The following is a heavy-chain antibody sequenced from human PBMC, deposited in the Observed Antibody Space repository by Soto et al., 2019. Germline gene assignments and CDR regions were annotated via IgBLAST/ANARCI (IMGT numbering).Heavy chain of an antibody. CDR3: ARDLHGAFTTMVY. Sequence: ASVKVSCKASGYAFSNYYIHWVRQASGQGLEWMGIVNPNGYTSTLAQKFQGRLTVTSDTSTNTVYMDLGSLTPEDTAVYFCARDLHGAFTTMVYWGQGTLVTVS. CDR2: VNPNGYTS. V-gene: IGHV1-46*01. CDR1: GYAFSNYY. D-gene: IGHD5-18*01. J-gene: IGHJ1*01.